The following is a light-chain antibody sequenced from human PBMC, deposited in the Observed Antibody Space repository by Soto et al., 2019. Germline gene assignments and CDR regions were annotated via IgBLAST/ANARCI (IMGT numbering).Light chain of an antibody. CDR2: DVS. CDR1: SSDVGGYNY. J-gene: IGLJ1*01. V-gene: IGLV2-14*01. CDR3: SSYTRSSLYV. Sequence: QSVLTQPASVSGSPGQSITISCTGTSSDVGGYNYVSWYQQLPGKAPKLMIYDVSGRPSGVSNRFSGSKSGNTASLTISGLQAEDEADYYCSSYTRSSLYVFGTGTKVTVL.